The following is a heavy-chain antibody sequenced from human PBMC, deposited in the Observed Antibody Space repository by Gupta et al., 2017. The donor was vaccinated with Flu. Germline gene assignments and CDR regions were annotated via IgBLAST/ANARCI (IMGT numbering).Heavy chain of an antibody. V-gene: IGHV3-74*01. CDR2: IKSDESSA. Sequence: HWVRQGPGKGVVGVSRIKSDESSASYADSVKGRFTIYRDNAKNTLYLQMNSLRAEDTAVYYCARGGAGDCSGGSCYSWFDPWGQGTLVTVSS. CDR3: ARGGAGDCSGGSCYSWFDP. J-gene: IGHJ5*02. D-gene: IGHD2-15*01.